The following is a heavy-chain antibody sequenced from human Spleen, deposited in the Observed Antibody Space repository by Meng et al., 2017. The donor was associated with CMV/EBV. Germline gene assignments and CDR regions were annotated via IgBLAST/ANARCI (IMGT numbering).Heavy chain of an antibody. V-gene: IGHV1-2*02. D-gene: IGHD3-22*01. CDR1: GYTFAGHY. CDR2: INPNSGGT. Sequence: ASVKVSCKASGYTFAGHYLHWVRQAPGQGLEWMGWINPNSGGTDFAQKFQGRVTMTRDTSISTAYMELSRLRSDDTAVYYCARDVVLVTVTTTPRAFDIWGQGTMVTVSS. CDR3: ARDVVLVTVTTTPRAFDI. J-gene: IGHJ3*02.